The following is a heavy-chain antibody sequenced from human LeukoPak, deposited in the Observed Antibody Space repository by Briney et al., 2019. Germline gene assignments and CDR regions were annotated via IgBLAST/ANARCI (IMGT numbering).Heavy chain of an antibody. CDR1: GYSIRNGYN. Sequence: PSETLSLTCTVSGYSIRNGYNWGWIRLSPGKGLEWLGSTYQSGSTYDNPSLKSRVTLSIDPSKNQFYLKLTSVTAADTALYYCARAEINDYSRYWGPGIPVIVSS. CDR2: TYQSGST. CDR3: ARAEINDYSRY. D-gene: IGHD4-11*01. J-gene: IGHJ4*02. V-gene: IGHV4-38-2*02.